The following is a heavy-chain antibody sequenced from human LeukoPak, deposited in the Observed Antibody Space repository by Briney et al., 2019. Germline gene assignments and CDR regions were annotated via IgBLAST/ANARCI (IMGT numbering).Heavy chain of an antibody. CDR2: ISAYNGNT. D-gene: IGHD6-19*01. CDR1: GYTFTSYG. CDR3: ARVVAGTYNWFDP. J-gene: IGHJ5*02. V-gene: IGHV1-18*01. Sequence: GASVTVSCTASGYTFTSYGISWVRQAPGQGLEWMGWISAYNGNTNYAQKLQGRVTMTTDTSTSTAYMELRSLRSDDTAVYYCARVVAGTYNWFDPWGQGTLVTVSS.